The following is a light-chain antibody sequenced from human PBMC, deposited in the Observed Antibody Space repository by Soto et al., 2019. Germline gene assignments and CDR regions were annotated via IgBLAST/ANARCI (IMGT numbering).Light chain of an antibody. Sequence: EIVVTQSPGTLSLSPGERATLSCRASQSVSSSYLAWYQQKPGQAPRLLIYGASSRATGIPDRFSGSGYGTDFTLTISRLEPEHYAVYYCHQYGSYPPYTVGQGTKLEIK. V-gene: IGKV3-20*01. CDR2: GAS. J-gene: IGKJ2*01. CDR1: QSVSSSY. CDR3: HQYGSYPPYT.